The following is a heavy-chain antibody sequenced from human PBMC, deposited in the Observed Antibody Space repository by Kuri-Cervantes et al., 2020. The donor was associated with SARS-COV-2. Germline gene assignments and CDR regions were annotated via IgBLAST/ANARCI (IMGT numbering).Heavy chain of an antibody. D-gene: IGHD5-18*01. CDR2: IKQDGSEK. CDR1: GFTFSSYW. Sequence: LSLTCAASGFTFSSYWMSWVRQAPGKGLEWVANIKQDGSEKYYVDSVKGRFTISRDNAKNSLYLQMNSLRSEDTAVYYCARGGWIQLWSRPYYYCMDVWGKGTTVTVSS. V-gene: IGHV3-7*03. CDR3: ARGGWIQLWSRPYYYCMDV. J-gene: IGHJ6*03.